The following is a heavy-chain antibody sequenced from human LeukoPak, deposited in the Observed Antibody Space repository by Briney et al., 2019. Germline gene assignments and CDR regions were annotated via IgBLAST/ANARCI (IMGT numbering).Heavy chain of an antibody. CDR1: GYTFTGYY. Sequence: ASVKVSCKASGYTFTGYYMHWVRQAPGQGLEWMGWINPNSGGTNYAQKFQGRVTMTRDTSISTAYMELSRLRSDDTAVYYCARVEITVISLGFDCWGQGTLVTVSS. CDR2: INPNSGGT. CDR3: ARVEITVISLGFDC. V-gene: IGHV1-2*02. D-gene: IGHD4-17*01. J-gene: IGHJ4*02.